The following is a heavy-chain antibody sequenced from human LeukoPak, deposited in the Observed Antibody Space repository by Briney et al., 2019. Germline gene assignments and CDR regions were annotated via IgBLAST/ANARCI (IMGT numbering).Heavy chain of an antibody. CDR3: VRDLYDFWSGLDY. J-gene: IGHJ4*02. CDR2: IIPIFGTA. Sequence: SVKVSCEASGGTFSSYAISWVRQAPGQGLEWMGRIIPIFGTANYAQKFQGRVTITTDESTSTAYMELSSLRSEDTAVYYCVRDLYDFWSGLDYWGQGTLVTVSS. CDR1: GGTFSSYA. V-gene: IGHV1-69*05. D-gene: IGHD3-3*01.